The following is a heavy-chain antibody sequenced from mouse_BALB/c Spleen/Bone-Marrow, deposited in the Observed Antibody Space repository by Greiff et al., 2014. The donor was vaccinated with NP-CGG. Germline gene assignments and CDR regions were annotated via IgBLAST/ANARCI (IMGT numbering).Heavy chain of an antibody. Sequence: VQLQQPGAELVKPGASVKLSCTASGFNIKDIYMHWVKQRPEQGLEWIGRIDPANGDTKYDPKFQGKATITADTSSNTAYLQLSSLTSKDTAVYYCARDYGPFDYWGQGTTLTVSS. CDR3: ARDYGPFDY. J-gene: IGHJ2*01. D-gene: IGHD1-2*01. CDR2: IDPANGDT. V-gene: IGHV14-3*02. CDR1: GFNIKDIY.